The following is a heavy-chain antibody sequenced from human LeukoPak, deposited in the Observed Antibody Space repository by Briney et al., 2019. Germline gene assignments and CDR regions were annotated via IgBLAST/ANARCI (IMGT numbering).Heavy chain of an antibody. CDR3: ARDGYNPIDY. CDR2: IYYSGST. J-gene: IGHJ4*02. CDR1: GGSISSSTYY. Sequence: PSETLSLTCTVSGGSISSSTYYWGWIRQPPGKGLEWIGNIYYSGSTYYNPSLKSRVTISVDTSKNQFSLKLSSVTAADTAVYYCARDGYNPIDYWGQGTPVTVSS. D-gene: IGHD5-24*01. V-gene: IGHV4-39*02.